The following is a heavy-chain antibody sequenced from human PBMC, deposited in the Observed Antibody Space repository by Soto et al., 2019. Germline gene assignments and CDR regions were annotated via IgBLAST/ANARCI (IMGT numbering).Heavy chain of an antibody. V-gene: IGHV3-11*04. CDR3: PKGRVTTVAPYYFEY. CDR1: GFTFSDYY. J-gene: IGHJ4*02. Sequence: GGSLRLSCAASGFTFSDYYMSWIRQAPGQGLEWVSYISSSGSTIYYADSVKGRFTISRDNSKNTLYLQMNSLRAEDTAVYYFPKGRVTTVAPYYFEYWCQGSLVIGSS. CDR2: ISSSGSTI. D-gene: IGHD4-17*01.